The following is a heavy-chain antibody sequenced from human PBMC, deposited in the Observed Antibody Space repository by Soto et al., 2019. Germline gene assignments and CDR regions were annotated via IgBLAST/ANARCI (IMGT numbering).Heavy chain of an antibody. V-gene: IGHV3-30*18. CDR3: AKEYGSTWIDH. Sequence: LRLSCAASGFTFSTYGMHWVRQAPGKGLEWVAAMSYDGTKQYYVGSVKGRFTISRDNSRNTLFLQLNSLRDEDTAVYYCAKEYGSTWIDHWGQGTPVTVSS. CDR1: GFTFSTYG. D-gene: IGHD6-13*01. CDR2: MSYDGTKQ. J-gene: IGHJ4*02.